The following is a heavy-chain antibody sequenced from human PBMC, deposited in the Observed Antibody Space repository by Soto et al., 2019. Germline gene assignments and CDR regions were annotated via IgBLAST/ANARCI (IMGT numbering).Heavy chain of an antibody. D-gene: IGHD5-18*01. V-gene: IGHV4-30-4*01. CDR2: IYYSGST. J-gene: IGHJ5*02. Sequence: SETLSLTCTVSGGSISSGDYYWSWIRHPPGKGLEWIGYIYYSGSTYYNPSLKSRVTMSVDTSKNQFSLKLSSVTAADTAVYYCARGSYGSWFEPWGQGTLVTVSS. CDR3: ARGSYGSWFEP. CDR1: GGSISSGDYY.